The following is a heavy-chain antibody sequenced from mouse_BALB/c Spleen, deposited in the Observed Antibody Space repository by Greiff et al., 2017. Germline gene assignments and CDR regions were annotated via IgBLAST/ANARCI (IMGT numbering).Heavy chain of an antibody. CDR2: IRNKANGYTT. CDR3: ARDGRVFAY. V-gene: IGHV7-3*02. J-gene: IGHJ3*01. CDR1: GFTFTDYY. Sequence: EVHLVESGGGLVQPGGSLRLSCATSGFTFTDYYMSWVRQPPGKALEWLGFIRNKANGYTTEYSASVKGRFTISRDNSQSFLYLHMNTLRAEDSATYSCARDGRVFAYWGQATLVTVSA.